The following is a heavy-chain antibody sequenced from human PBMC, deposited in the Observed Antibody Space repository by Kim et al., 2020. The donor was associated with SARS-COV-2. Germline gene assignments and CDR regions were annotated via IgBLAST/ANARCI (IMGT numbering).Heavy chain of an antibody. J-gene: IGHJ5*02. V-gene: IGHV3-23*01. CDR3: AKGSMGANAS. CDR1: GFTFSSYA. Sequence: GGSLRLSCAASGFTFSSYAMSWVRQAPGKGLEWVSAISGDGGSTYYADSVKGRVTISRDNSRNKVYLQMNSLRAEDAAVYYCAKGSMGANASWGQGTPV. D-gene: IGHD3-16*01. CDR2: ISGDGGST.